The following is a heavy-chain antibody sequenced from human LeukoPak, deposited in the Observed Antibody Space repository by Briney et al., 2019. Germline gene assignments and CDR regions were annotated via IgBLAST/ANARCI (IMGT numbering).Heavy chain of an antibody. V-gene: IGHV3-15*01. CDR2: IKSKTDGGTT. D-gene: IGHD3-3*01. CDR1: GFTFSNAW. Sequence: GGSLRPSCAASGFTFSNAWMSWVRQAPGKGLEWVGRIKSKTDGGTTDYAAPVKGRFTISRDDSKNTLYLQMNSLKTEDTAVYYCTTDSPTIFGVVINFDYWGQGTLVTVSS. CDR3: TTDSPTIFGVVINFDY. J-gene: IGHJ4*02.